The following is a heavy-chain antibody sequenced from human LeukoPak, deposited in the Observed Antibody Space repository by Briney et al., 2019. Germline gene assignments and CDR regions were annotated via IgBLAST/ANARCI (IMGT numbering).Heavy chain of an antibody. Sequence: GGSLRLSCAASGFTFSSYAMSWVRQAPGKGLEWVSSISENGESTYYADSVKGRFTISRDNSRNTLYLQMYSLRAEDTVVYYCASYFHYGDYASLWYWGQGTLVTVSS. CDR2: ISENGEST. V-gene: IGHV3-23*01. J-gene: IGHJ4*02. D-gene: IGHD4-17*01. CDR3: ASYFHYGDYASLWY. CDR1: GFTFSSYA.